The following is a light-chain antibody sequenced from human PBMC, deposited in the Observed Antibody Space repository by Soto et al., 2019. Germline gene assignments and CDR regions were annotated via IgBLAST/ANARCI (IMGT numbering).Light chain of an antibody. V-gene: IGKV3-20*01. J-gene: IGKJ5*01. CDR1: QSIAGY. CDR3: LHYGGSPLT. CDR2: GAS. Sequence: TQSPSSLSASVGDRVTITCRASQSIAGYLNWYQQKPGQAPRLLMYGASIRTSGIPDRFSGSGSGTDFTLTIGRLEPGDFAVYYCLHYGGSPLTFGQGTRLEN.